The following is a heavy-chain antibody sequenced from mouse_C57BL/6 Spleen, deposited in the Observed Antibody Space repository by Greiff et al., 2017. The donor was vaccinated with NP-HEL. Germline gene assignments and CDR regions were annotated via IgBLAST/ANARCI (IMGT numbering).Heavy chain of an antibody. J-gene: IGHJ4*01. CDR3: ARWEGYAMDD. V-gene: IGHV1-80*01. CDR1: GYAFSSYW. CDR2: IYPGDGDT. D-gene: IGHD4-1*01. Sequence: VKLQESGAELVKPGASVKISCKASGYAFSSYWMNWVQQRPGKGLEWIGQIYPGDGDTNYNGKFKGKATLTADKSSSTAYMQLSSLTSEDSAVYFCARWEGYAMDDWGQGTSVTVSS.